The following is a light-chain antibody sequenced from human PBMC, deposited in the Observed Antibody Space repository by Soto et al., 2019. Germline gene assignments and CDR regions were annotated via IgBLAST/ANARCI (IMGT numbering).Light chain of an antibody. V-gene: IGKV1-39*01. Sequence: IHMTQSPSSLSASVGDRVTITCRASQSISSYLNWYQQKPGKAPKLLIYAASSLQSGVPSRFSGSGSGTDFTLTISSLQPEDFATYYCQQSYSTPITVGQGIGLEI. CDR1: QSISSY. CDR2: AAS. J-gene: IGKJ5*01. CDR3: QQSYSTPIT.